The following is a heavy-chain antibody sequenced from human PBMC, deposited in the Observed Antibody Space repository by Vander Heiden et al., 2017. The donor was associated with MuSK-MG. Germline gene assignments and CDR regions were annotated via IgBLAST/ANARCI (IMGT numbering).Heavy chain of an antibody. V-gene: IGHV3-15*01. Sequence: EVQLVESGGGLVEPGGSLRLSCAASGFSFTNVWMNWVRQAPGKGLEWVGRIKSKTEGGTADYAAPVKGRFTSSRDDSKNTLYLQMNSLKTEDTAVYYCAAIRFEYWCQGSLVDVYS. CDR1: GFSFTNVW. J-gene: IGHJ4*02. D-gene: IGHD3-10*01. CDR2: IKSKTEGGTA. CDR3: AAIRFEY.